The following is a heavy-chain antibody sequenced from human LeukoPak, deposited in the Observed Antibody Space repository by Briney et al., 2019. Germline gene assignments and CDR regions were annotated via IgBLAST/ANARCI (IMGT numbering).Heavy chain of an antibody. CDR2: IKSKTDGGTT. V-gene: IGHV3-15*01. J-gene: IGHJ6*02. CDR3: TTDDYYYGMDV. Sequence: GGSLRLSCAASGFTFSNAWMSWVRQAPGRGLEWVGRIKSKTDGGTTDYAAPVKGRFTISRDDSKNTLYLQMNSLKTEDTAVYYCTTDDYYYGMDVWGQGTTVTVSS. CDR1: GFTFSNAW.